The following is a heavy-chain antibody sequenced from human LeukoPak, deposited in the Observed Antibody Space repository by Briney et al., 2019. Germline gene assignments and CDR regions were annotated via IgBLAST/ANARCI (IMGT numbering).Heavy chain of an antibody. CDR3: ARSGDIVVVPAAKYYFDY. D-gene: IGHD2-2*01. CDR2: IIPIFGTA. V-gene: IGHV1-69*01. CDR1: GGTFSSYA. Sequence: SVKVFCKASGGTFSSYAISWVRQAPGQGLEWMGGIIPIFGTANYAQEFQGRVTITADESTSTAYMELSSLRSEDTAVYYCARSGDIVVVPAAKYYFDYWGQGTLVTVSS. J-gene: IGHJ4*02.